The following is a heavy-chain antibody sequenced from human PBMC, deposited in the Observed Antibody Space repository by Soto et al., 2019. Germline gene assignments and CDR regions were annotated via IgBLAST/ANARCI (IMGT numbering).Heavy chain of an antibody. D-gene: IGHD6-25*01. CDR2: ISSSGSST. J-gene: IGHJ3*02. Sequence: PGGSLRLSCVASGFTFSSYEMNWVTQAPGKGLEWVSYISSSGSSTYYADSVKGRFTISRDNAKNPLYLQMNSLRAEDTAVYYCARADSGGDDFDIWGHGTMVTVSS. CDR1: GFTFSSYE. CDR3: ARADSGGDDFDI. V-gene: IGHV3-48*03.